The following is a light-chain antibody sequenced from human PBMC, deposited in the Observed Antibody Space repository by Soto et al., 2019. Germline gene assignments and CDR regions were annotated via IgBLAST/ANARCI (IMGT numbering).Light chain of an antibody. CDR3: CSYTSSTTWV. V-gene: IGLV2-14*03. CDR2: DVG. J-gene: IGLJ3*02. CDR1: SSDVGGYNY. Sequence: QSALTQPASVSGSPGQSITISCTGTSSDVGGYNYVSWYQQHPGKAPKLMLYDVGSRPSGVSNRFSGSESGNTASLTISGLQAEDEADYYCCSYTSSTTWVFGGGTKLTVL.